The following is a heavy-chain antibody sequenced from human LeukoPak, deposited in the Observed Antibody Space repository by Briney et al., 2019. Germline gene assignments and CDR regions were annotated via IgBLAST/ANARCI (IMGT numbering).Heavy chain of an antibody. J-gene: IGHJ4*02. V-gene: IGHV1-2*06. CDR1: GYTFTGYY. CDR3: ARGKRVGYCSGGRCELRGY. Sequence: ASVKVSCKASGYTFTGYYMHWVRQAPGQGLEWMGRINPNSGGTNYAQKFQGRVTMTRDTSISTAYMELSRLRSDDTAVYYCARGKRVGYCSGGRCELRGYWGQGTLVTVSS. CDR2: INPNSGGT. D-gene: IGHD2-15*01.